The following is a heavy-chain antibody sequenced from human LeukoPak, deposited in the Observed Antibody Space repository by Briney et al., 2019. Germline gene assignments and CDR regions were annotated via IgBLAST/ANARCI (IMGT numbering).Heavy chain of an antibody. CDR1: GVSFSGYS. CDR3: TRGRGDGYNYFDY. D-gene: IGHD5-24*01. V-gene: IGHV3-48*02. Sequence: GRSLRLSCAASGVSFSGYSMNWVRRAPGKGLEWVSYIRSSSTTIYYADSVKGRFTISRDNARNSLYLQMNSLRDEDTAVYYCTRGRGDGYNYFDYWGQGTLVTVSS. CDR2: IRSSSTTI. J-gene: IGHJ4*02.